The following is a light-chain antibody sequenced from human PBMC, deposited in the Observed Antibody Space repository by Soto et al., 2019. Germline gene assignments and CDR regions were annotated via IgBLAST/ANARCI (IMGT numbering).Light chain of an antibody. Sequence: DIQSSSPRSSLSASVGDRVTITCRASQSISSYLNWYQQKPGKAPKLLIYAASSLQSGVPSRFSGSGSGTDSTLICSLLHPEDFATYYSRQRARTLWTIAQGTKVDIK. CDR1: QSISSY. J-gene: IGKJ1*01. CDR3: RQRARTLWT. V-gene: IGKV1-39*01. CDR2: AAS.